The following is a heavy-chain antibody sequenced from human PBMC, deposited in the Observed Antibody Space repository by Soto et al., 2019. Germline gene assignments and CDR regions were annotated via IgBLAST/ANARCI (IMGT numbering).Heavy chain of an antibody. J-gene: IGHJ4*02. CDR1: GFTFTSSA. CDR2: IVVGSGNT. D-gene: IGHD3-22*01. V-gene: IGHV1-58*01. Sequence: ASVKVSCKASGFTFTSSAVQWVRQARGQRLEWIGWIVVGSGNTNYAQKFQERVTITRDMSTSTAYMELSSLRSEDTAVYYCAAEPPRDYYDSSGYYQQVDYWGQGTLVTVS. CDR3: AAEPPRDYYDSSGYYQQVDY.